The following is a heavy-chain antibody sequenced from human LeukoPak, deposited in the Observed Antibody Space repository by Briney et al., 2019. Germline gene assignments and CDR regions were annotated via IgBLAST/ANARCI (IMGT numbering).Heavy chain of an antibody. J-gene: IGHJ5*02. Sequence: GGSLRLSCAASGFTFSTYGMNWVRQAPGKGLEWVSSISSSSSYIYYADSVKGRFTISRDNAKNSLYLQMNSLRAEDTAVYYCARGSSLNWFDPWGQGTLVTVSS. CDR2: ISSSSSYI. CDR1: GFTFSTYG. CDR3: ARGSSLNWFDP. V-gene: IGHV3-21*01. D-gene: IGHD2-2*01.